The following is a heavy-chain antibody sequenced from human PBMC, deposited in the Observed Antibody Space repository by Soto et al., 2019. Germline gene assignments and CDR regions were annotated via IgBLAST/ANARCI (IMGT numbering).Heavy chain of an antibody. V-gene: IGHV3-23*01. Sequence: QLLESGGGLIQPGGSLRLSCAASGLIFSDYAMSWVRQAPGPGMEWVASISGSGEMTYYADSVKGRFTISRNTSTNTVHLQMNRLIDDDTAIYYCTKDKDRGGYNYRPLDHWCQGTLDTVSS. J-gene: IGHJ4*02. D-gene: IGHD5-12*01. CDR2: ISGSGEMT. CDR3: TKDKDRGGYNYRPLDH. CDR1: GLIFSDYA.